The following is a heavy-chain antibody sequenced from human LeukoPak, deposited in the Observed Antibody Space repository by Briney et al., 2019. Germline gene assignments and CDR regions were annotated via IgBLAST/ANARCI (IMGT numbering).Heavy chain of an antibody. CDR2: IKSKSSGGTT. CDR3: TADYGLDP. D-gene: IGHD4/OR15-4a*01. V-gene: IGHV3-15*01. J-gene: IGHJ5*02. Sequence: PGGSLRLSCAASGFTFSNAWMTWVRQAPGKGREWVGRIKSKSSGGTTDYAAPVKGRFTISRDDSENTLYLQMNSLKIEDTGVYYCTADYGLDPWGQGTLVTVSS. CDR1: GFTFSNAW.